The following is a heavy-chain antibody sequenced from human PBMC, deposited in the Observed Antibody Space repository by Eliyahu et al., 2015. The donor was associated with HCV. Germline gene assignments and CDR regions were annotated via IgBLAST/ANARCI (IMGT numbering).Heavy chain of an antibody. CDR1: GFIFDXXA. V-gene: IGHV3-9*01. J-gene: IGHJ4*02. CDR2: ISWNSGSI. Sequence: EVQLVESGGDLVEPGRSXXLSXAASGFIFDXXAMXWVRQPPGXGLEWVSGISWNSGSIAYAGSVKGRFTISRDNAKNSLYLQMNSLRPEDSALYYCVKGKGDYVMDYCDYWGQGVLVTVTS. D-gene: IGHD4-17*01. CDR3: VKGKGDYVMDYCDY.